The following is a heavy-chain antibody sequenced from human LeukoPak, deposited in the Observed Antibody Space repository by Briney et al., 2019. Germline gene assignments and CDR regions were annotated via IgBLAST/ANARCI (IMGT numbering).Heavy chain of an antibody. Sequence: SETLSLTCTVSGGSISSGSYYWSWIRQPAGKGLEWIGRIYTSGSTNYNPSLKSRVTISVDTSKNQFSLKLSSVTAADTAVYYCARDLPAYYYDSSGLVWGQGTLVTVSS. V-gene: IGHV4-61*02. CDR3: ARDLPAYYYDSSGLV. CDR1: GGSISSGSYY. CDR2: IYTSGST. J-gene: IGHJ4*02. D-gene: IGHD3-22*01.